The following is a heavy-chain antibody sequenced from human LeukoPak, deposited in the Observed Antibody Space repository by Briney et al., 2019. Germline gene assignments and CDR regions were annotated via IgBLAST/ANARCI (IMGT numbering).Heavy chain of an antibody. CDR3: ARDTSGYDDY. CDR2: IYYSGGA. CDR1: GGSITSGDYY. J-gene: IGHJ4*02. D-gene: IGHD3-22*01. V-gene: IGHV4-30-4*01. Sequence: KTSETLSLTCTVSGGSITSGDYYWSWIRQPPGKGLEWIGYIYYSGGAYYNPSLKSRITISVDTSKNQFSLKLNSVTAADTAVYYCARDTSGYDDYWGQGTLVTVSS.